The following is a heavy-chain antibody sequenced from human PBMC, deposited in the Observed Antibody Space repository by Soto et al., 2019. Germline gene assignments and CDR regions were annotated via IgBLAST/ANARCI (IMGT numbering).Heavy chain of an antibody. J-gene: IGHJ4*02. Sequence: QVQLQESGPGLVRPSQTLSLTCTVSGGSISSGDYSWSWIRQPPGKGLEWIGHIYYSGSTYYKPSLKSRVTISLDTSKYQFSLRLSSVTAADTAVYFCARDAIRFGPAFDSWGRGTLVTVSS. CDR2: IYYSGST. V-gene: IGHV4-30-4*01. D-gene: IGHD3-10*01. CDR1: GGSISSGDYS. CDR3: ARDAIRFGPAFDS.